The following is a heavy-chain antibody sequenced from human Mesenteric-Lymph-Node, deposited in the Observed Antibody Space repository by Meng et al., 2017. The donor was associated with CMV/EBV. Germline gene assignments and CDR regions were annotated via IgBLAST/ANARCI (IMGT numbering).Heavy chain of an antibody. CDR2: IYYSGST. CDR3: ARIKIDYYGSGSYCYFDY. J-gene: IGHJ4*02. CDR1: ISGCCY. V-gene: IGHV4-61*01. D-gene: IGHD3-10*01. Sequence: ISGCCYWSWIRQHPGKGLEWIGYIYYSGSTNYNPSLKSRITISVDTSKNQFSLKLRSVTAADTAVYYCARIKIDYYGSGSYCYFDYWGQGTLVTVSS.